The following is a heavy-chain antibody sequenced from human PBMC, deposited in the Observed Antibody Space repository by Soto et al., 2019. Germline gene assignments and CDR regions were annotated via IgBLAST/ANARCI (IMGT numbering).Heavy chain of an antibody. CDR1: GGSISSGDYY. J-gene: IGHJ4*02. CDR2: IYYSGST. CDR3: ARGAGDDILTGYSLSDFDY. V-gene: IGHV4-30-4*01. Sequence: SETLSLTCTVSGGSISSGDYYWSWIRQPPGKGLEWIGYIYYSGSTYYNPSLKGRVTISVDTSKNQFSLKLSSVTAADTAVYYCARGAGDDILTGYSLSDFDYWGQGTLVTVSS. D-gene: IGHD3-9*01.